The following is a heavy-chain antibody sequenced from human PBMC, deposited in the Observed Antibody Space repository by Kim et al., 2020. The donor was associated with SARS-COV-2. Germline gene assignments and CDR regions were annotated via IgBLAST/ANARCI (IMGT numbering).Heavy chain of an antibody. V-gene: IGHV3-49*03. D-gene: IGHD2-2*01. Sequence: GGSLRLSCTASGFTFGDYAMSWFRQAPGKGLEWVGFIRSKAYGGTTEYAASVKGRFTISRDDSKSIAYLQMNSLKTEDTAVYYCTRAPRIVVVPAVPHPIDYWGQGTLVTVSS. CDR2: IRSKAYGGTT. J-gene: IGHJ4*02. CDR1: GFTFGDYA. CDR3: TRAPRIVVVPAVPHPIDY.